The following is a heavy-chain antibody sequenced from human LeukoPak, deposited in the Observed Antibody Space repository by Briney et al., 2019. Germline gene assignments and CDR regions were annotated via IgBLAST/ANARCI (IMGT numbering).Heavy chain of an antibody. D-gene: IGHD3-3*01. J-gene: IGHJ4*02. CDR1: GFTFSDDC. V-gene: IGHV3-11*01. CDR2: ISSSGSTI. CDR3: ARPATHDFWSGYFDY. Sequence: GGSLRLSCAASGFTFSDDCMSWIRQAPGKGLEWVSYISSSGSTIYYADSVKGRFTISSDNDKNSLYLQMNSLRAEDTAVYYCARPATHDFWSGYFDYWGQGTLVTVSS.